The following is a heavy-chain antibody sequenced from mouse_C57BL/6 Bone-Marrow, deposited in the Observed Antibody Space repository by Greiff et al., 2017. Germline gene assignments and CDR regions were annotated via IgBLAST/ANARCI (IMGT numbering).Heavy chain of an antibody. Sequence: VQLKESGPELVKPGASVKISCKASGYSFTDYNMNWVKQSNGKSLEWIGVINPNYGTTSYNQKFKGKATLTVDQSSSTAYMQLNSLTSEDSAVYYCQNYYGSSWYCDYWGQGTTLTVSS. CDR2: INPNYGTT. CDR1: GYSFTDYN. J-gene: IGHJ2*01. D-gene: IGHD1-1*01. V-gene: IGHV1-39*01. CDR3: QNYYGSSWYCDY.